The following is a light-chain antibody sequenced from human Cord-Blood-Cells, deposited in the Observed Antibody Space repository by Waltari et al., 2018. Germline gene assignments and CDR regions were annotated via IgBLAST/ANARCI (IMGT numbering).Light chain of an antibody. CDR3: QQYNSYPIT. J-gene: IGKJ5*01. CDR1: QGISNY. V-gene: IGKV1-16*02. Sequence: DIQMTQSPSSLSASVGDRVTITCRASQGISNYLACFQQKPGKAPKSLIYAASSLQSGFPSKFSRSGSVTAITLSSRSPQPEDFATYCCQQYNSYPITFDQGTRLEIK. CDR2: AAS.